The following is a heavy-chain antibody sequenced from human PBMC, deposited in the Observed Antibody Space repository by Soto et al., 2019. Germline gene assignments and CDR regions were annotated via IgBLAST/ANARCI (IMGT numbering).Heavy chain of an antibody. CDR3: ASSAVAGTYYYYGMDV. V-gene: IGHV1-18*01. D-gene: IGHD6-19*01. Sequence: GASVKVSCKASGYTFTSYGISWVRQAPGQGLEWMGWISAYNGNTNYAQKLQGRVTMTTDTSTSTAYMELRSLRSDDTAVYYCASSAVAGTYYYYGMDVWGQGTTVTVSS. CDR2: ISAYNGNT. J-gene: IGHJ6*02. CDR1: GYTFTSYG.